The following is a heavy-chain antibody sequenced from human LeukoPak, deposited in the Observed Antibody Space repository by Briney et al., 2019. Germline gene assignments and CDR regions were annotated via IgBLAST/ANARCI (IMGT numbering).Heavy chain of an antibody. D-gene: IGHD2-21*02. V-gene: IGHV3-74*01. J-gene: IGHJ5*02. CDR1: GFTFRDYW. CDR3: ARDLRVTNWFDP. Sequence: SGGSLRLSCAASGFTFRDYWMHWVRQTPGKGLVWVSRINTDGRSTNYADSVKGRFTISRDNAQNTLYLQMNSLRAEDTAVYYCARDLRVTNWFDPWGQGTPVTVSS. CDR2: INTDGRST.